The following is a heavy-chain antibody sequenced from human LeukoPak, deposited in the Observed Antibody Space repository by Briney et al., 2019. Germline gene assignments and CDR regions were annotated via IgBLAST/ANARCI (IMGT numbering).Heavy chain of an antibody. D-gene: IGHD6-13*01. CDR1: GFTFSSYS. CDR3: AKDKAYSSSWYSAFDY. Sequence: GGSLRLSSAASGFTFSSYSMNWVRQAPGKGLEWVSGISWNSGSIGYADSVKGRFTISRDNAKNSLYLQMNSLRAEDTALYYCAKDKAYSSSWYSAFDYWGQGTLVTVSS. J-gene: IGHJ4*02. V-gene: IGHV3-9*01. CDR2: ISWNSGSI.